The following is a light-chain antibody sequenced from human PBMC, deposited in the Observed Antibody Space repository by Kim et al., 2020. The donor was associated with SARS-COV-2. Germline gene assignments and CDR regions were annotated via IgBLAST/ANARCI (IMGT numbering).Light chain of an antibody. J-gene: IGLJ2*01. CDR2: DTN. CDR3: ATWDNSLRGVV. CDR1: SSNIGKNY. Sequence: GQKVTISCSGSSSNIGKNYICWFQQLPGTAPKLLIYDTNNRPSGIPDRFSGSKSGTSAALGITGLQTGDEADYYCATWDNSLRGVVFGGGTKLTVL. V-gene: IGLV1-51*01.